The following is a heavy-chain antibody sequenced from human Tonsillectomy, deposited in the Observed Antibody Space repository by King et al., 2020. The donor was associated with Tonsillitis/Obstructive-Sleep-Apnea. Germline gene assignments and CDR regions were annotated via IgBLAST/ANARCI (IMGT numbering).Heavy chain of an antibody. V-gene: IGHV2-70*15. CDR2: IDWDDDK. CDR1: GFSLSTSGMC. J-gene: IGHJ6*03. Sequence: VTLKESGPALVKPTQTLTLTCTFSGFSLSTSGMCVSWIRQPPGKALEWLARIDWDDDKYYSTSLKTRLTISKDTSKNQVVLTMTNMDPVDTATYYFARSEFGGVGHSYYYMDVWGKGTPVTVSS. CDR3: ARSEFGGVGHSYYYMDV. D-gene: IGHD3-16*01.